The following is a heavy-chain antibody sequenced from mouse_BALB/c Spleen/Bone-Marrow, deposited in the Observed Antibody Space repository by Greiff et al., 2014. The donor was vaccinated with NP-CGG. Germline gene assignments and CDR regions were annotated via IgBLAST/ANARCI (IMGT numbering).Heavy chain of an antibody. Sequence: VQLQQSGPELVKPGASVKMSCKASGYTFTSYVMHWGKQKPGQGLEWIGYINPYNDGTKYNEKFKGKATLTSDKSSSTAYMELSSLTSEDSAVYYCARTYYYGSNLFAYWGQGTLVTVSA. CDR2: INPYNDGT. J-gene: IGHJ3*01. CDR1: GYTFTSYV. V-gene: IGHV1-14*01. D-gene: IGHD1-1*01. CDR3: ARTYYYGSNLFAY.